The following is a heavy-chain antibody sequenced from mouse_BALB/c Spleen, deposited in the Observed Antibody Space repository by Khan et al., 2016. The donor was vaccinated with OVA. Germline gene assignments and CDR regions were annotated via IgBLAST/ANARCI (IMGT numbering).Heavy chain of an antibody. V-gene: IGHV14-1*02. J-gene: IGHJ3*01. D-gene: IGHD2-2*01. CDR2: IDPENGNT. Sequence: EVQLQQSGAELVRPGALVKLSCKASGFNIKDYYIHWVKQRPEQGLEWIGWIDPENGNTIYDPKFQGKANITADTSSNTAYLHLSSLTSEDTAVYYCARAGYPPWFAYWGQGTLVTVSA. CDR1: GFNIKDYY. CDR3: ARAGYPPWFAY.